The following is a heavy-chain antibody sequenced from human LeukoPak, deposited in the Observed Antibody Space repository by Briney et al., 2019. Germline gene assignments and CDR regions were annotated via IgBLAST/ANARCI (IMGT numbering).Heavy chain of an antibody. J-gene: IGHJ4*02. V-gene: IGHV4-59*12. Sequence: SETLSLTCTVSGGSISSYYWSWIRQPPGKGLEWIGSIYYSGSTYYNPSLKSRVTISVDTSKNQFSLKLSSVTAADTAVYYCARARGYSSSSHYYFDYWGQGTLVTVSS. CDR1: GGSISSYY. CDR3: ARARGYSSSSHYYFDY. CDR2: IYYSGST. D-gene: IGHD6-6*01.